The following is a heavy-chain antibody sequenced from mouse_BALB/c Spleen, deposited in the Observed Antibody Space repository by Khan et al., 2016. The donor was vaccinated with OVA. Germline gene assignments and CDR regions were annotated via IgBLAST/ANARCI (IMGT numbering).Heavy chain of an antibody. J-gene: IGHJ3*01. CDR3: VRDGAYHRNDGWFAY. D-gene: IGHD2-14*01. CDR2: INPSNGYT. CDR1: GYTFTSYT. V-gene: IGHV1-4*01. Sequence: VQLQQPGAELARPGASVKMSCKASGYTFTSYTIHWIKERPGQGLEWIGNINPSNGYTNYNQKFKDKATLTTDKSSTTAYLQLSSLTSDDSAVYNCVRDGAYHRNDGWFAYWGQGTLVTVSA.